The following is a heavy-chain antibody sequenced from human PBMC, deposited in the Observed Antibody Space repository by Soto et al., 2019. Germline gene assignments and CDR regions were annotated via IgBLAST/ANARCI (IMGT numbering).Heavy chain of an antibody. V-gene: IGHV3-72*01. CDR2: TRNKANSYTT. CDR1: GFTFSDHY. Sequence: GSLRLSCAASGFTFSDHYMDWVRQAPGKGLEWVGRTRNKANSYTTEYAASVKGRFTISRDDSKNSLYLQMNSLKTEDTAVYYCASSPGSYYYDSSGPYLGYWGQGTLVTVSS. D-gene: IGHD3-22*01. CDR3: ASSPGSYYYDSSGPYLGY. J-gene: IGHJ4*02.